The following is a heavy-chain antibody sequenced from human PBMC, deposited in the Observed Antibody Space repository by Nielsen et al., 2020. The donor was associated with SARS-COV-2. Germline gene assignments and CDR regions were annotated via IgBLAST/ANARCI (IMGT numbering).Heavy chain of an antibody. CDR3: AGGNSRFYYALDV. Sequence: ESLKISCAASGFTFSSYWMSWIRQPPGRGLEWIGEINDSGTTNYNASLQSRASISVDKSKRSLSLKLSSVTAADTAVYYCAGGNSRFYYALDVWAQGTSVTVSS. D-gene: IGHD2-21*01. J-gene: IGHJ6*02. V-gene: IGHV4-34*01. CDR1: GFTFSSYW. CDR2: INDSGTT.